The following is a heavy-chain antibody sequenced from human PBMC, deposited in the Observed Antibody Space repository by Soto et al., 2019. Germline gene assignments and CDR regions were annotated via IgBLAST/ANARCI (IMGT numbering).Heavy chain of an antibody. Sequence: GGSLRLSCPSSGFTFSCYAMIWVRQAPWEGLDWVSAISGGGGSTYYAESVKGRFTVSRDNSKNTLYLQMNSLGAEDTAVYYCAKHGGGFYGLDGWGQGTTVSVAS. CDR1: GFTFSCYA. D-gene: IGHD6-19*01. CDR3: AKHGGGFYGLDG. J-gene: IGHJ6*01. CDR2: ISGGGGST. V-gene: IGHV3-23*01.